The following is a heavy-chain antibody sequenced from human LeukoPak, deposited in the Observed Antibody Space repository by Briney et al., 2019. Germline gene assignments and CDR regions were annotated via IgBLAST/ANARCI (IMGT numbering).Heavy chain of an antibody. CDR1: GGTFSSYA. Sequence: ASVKVSCKASGGTFSSYAISWVRQAPGQGLEWMGGIIPIFGTANYAQKFQGRVTITTDESTSTAYMELSSLRSEDTAVYYCARTSHTYYDSSGYYEFDYWGQGTLVTVSS. CDR3: ARTSHTYYDSSGYYEFDY. D-gene: IGHD3-22*01. J-gene: IGHJ4*02. CDR2: IIPIFGTA. V-gene: IGHV1-69*05.